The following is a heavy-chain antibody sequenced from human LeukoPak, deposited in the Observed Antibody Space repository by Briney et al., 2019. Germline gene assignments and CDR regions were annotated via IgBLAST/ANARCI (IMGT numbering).Heavy chain of an antibody. D-gene: IGHD6-13*01. Sequence: GASVKVSCKASGYTFTSYAMHWVRQAPGQRLEWMGWINAGNGNTKYSQKFQGRVTITRDTSASTAYMELSSLRSEDTAVYYCARDRKPPKAAAGDYDYWGQGTLVTVSS. V-gene: IGHV1-3*01. CDR2: INAGNGNT. CDR1: GYTFTSYA. J-gene: IGHJ4*02. CDR3: ARDRKPPKAAAGDYDY.